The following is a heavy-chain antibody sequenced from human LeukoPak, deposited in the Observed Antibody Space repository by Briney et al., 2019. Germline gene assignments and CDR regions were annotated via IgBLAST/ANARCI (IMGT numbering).Heavy chain of an antibody. V-gene: IGHV3-74*01. Sequence: GGSLRLSCAAAGFTVSSYEMNWVRQAPGKGLVWVSRINTDGSSTNYADSVRGRFTVSRDNAKNTLYLQMNSLRVEDTAVYYCARVIGWDEPFDLWGHGTLVTVSS. D-gene: IGHD1-26*01. J-gene: IGHJ3*01. CDR2: INTDGSST. CDR1: GFTVSSYE. CDR3: ARVIGWDEPFDL.